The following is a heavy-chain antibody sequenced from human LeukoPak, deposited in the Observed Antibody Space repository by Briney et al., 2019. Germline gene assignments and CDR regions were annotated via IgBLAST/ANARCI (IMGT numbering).Heavy chain of an antibody. CDR2: IYSSGST. J-gene: IGHJ4*02. D-gene: IGHD1-26*01. CDR1: GASVSGSNYY. V-gene: IGHV4-39*07. Sequence: PSETLSLTCAVSGASVSGSNYYWGWIRQPPGKGLEWIGNIYSSGSTYYNASLQSRVTISIDTSKNQFSLRLNSVTAADTAMYYCAKGGGYGLIDYWGQGTRVTVSS. CDR3: AKGGGYGLIDY.